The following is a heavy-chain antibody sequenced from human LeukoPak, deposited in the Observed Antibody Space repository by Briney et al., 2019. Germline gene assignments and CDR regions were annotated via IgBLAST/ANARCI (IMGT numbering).Heavy chain of an antibody. CDR3: AREVITTRGEDY. Sequence: ASVKVSCKASGGTFSSYAISWVRQAPGQGLEWMGWISAYNGNTNYAQKLQGRVTMTTDTSTSTAYMELRSLRSDDTAVYYCAREVITTRGEDYWGQGTLVTVSS. J-gene: IGHJ4*02. CDR2: ISAYNGNT. V-gene: IGHV1-18*01. CDR1: GGTFSSYA. D-gene: IGHD3-22*01.